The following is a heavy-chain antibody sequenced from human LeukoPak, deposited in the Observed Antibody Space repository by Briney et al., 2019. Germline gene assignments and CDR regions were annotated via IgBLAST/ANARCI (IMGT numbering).Heavy chain of an antibody. CDR2: LYSGGST. CDR3: ARGGTYYYDSSGIPYFDY. CDR1: GFTVSGDY. D-gene: IGHD3-22*01. V-gene: IGHV3-53*01. J-gene: IGHJ4*02. Sequence: GGSLRLSCAASGFTVSGDYMSWVRQAPGEGVEWVSVLYSGGSTYYADSVKGRFTISRDNSKNTLYLQKNSLRAEDTAVDYCARGGTYYYDSSGIPYFDYWGQGTLVTVSS.